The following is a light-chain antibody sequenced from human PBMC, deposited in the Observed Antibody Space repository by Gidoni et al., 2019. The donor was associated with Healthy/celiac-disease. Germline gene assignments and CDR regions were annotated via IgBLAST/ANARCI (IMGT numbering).Light chain of an antibody. CDR3: QLWDSSSDQGV. CDR2: YDS. J-gene: IGLJ1*01. Sequence: SYVLTQPPSVSVAPGKTARITCGGNNIGSKSVHWYQQKPGQAPVLVIYYDSDRPSGIPERFSGSNSGNTATLTISRVEAGDEADYYCQLWDSSSDQGVFGTGTKVTVL. CDR1: NIGSKS. V-gene: IGLV3-21*04.